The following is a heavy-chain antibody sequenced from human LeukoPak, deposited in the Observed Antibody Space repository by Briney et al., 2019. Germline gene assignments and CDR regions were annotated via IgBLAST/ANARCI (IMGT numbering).Heavy chain of an antibody. D-gene: IGHD3-22*01. V-gene: IGHV1-2*02. CDR1: GYTFTGYY. CDR2: INPNSGGT. Sequence: ASVKVSCKASGYTFTGYYMHWVRQAPGQGLEWMGWINPNSGGTNYAQKFQGRVTMTRDTSISTAYMELSRLRSDDTAVYYCARGNGYYDSSGLYYFDYWGQGTLVTVSS. J-gene: IGHJ4*02. CDR3: ARGNGYYDSSGLYYFDY.